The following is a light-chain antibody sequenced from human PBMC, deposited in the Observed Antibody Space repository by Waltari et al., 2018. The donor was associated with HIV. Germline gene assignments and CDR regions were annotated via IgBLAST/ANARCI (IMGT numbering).Light chain of an antibody. Sequence: QSALTQPPSASGSPGQSVTISCTGTSSDVGAYKYVSWSQQHPGRAPTLVICEVSKRPSGVPDRFSGSKSGNTASLTVSGLQAEDEADYYCTSYGGSNNVLFGGGTKLTVL. CDR1: SSDVGAYKY. V-gene: IGLV2-8*01. CDR2: EVS. J-gene: IGLJ2*01. CDR3: TSYGGSNNVL.